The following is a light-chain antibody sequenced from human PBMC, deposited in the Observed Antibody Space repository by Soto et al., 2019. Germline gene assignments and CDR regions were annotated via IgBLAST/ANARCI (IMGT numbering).Light chain of an antibody. CDR1: SSDVSGYNY. V-gene: IGLV2-14*01. J-gene: IGLJ1*01. Sequence: QSVLAQPASVSGSPGQSITISCTGTSSDVSGYNYVSWYQQHPGKAPKLMIYEVSNRPSGVXXXXXXXXXXXTASLTISGLQAEDEADYYCSSYTSSSTLVFGTGTKVTVL. CDR2: EVS. CDR3: SSYTSSSTLV.